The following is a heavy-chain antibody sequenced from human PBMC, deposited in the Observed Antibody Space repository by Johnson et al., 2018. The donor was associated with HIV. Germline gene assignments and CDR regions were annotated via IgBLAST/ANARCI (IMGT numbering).Heavy chain of an antibody. D-gene: IGHD2-2*01. J-gene: IGHJ3*02. CDR3: TSAPYHPGGVAFDI. Sequence: QVQLVESGGGLVQPGGSLRLSCVASGFTFSDYYMTWIRQAPGNGLEWLSYISSGGTTIYYSDSVKGRFTISRDNAKNSLYLQMNSLKTEDTAVYYCTSAPYHPGGVAFDIWGQGTMVTVSS. CDR2: ISSGGTTI. CDR1: GFTFSDYY. V-gene: IGHV3-11*01.